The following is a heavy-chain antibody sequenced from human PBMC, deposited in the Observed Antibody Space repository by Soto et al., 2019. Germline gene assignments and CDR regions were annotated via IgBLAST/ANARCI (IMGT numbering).Heavy chain of an antibody. J-gene: IGHJ4*02. V-gene: IGHV3-33*01. CDR3: ARPYYHESSGYFPLDF. CDR2: IWYGGSNT. D-gene: IGHD3-22*01. CDR1: GFTFSNYA. Sequence: VQLVESGGGVVQPGRSLRLSCAASGFTFSNYAMHWVRQAPGKGLEWVAVIWYGGSNTYYADSVKGRFTISRDNSKNTLYLQMNSLRVEDTAVYHCARPYYHESSGYFPLDFWGQGTLVTVSS.